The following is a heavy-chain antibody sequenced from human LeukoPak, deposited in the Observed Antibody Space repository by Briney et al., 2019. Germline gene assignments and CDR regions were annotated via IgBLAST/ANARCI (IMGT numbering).Heavy chain of an antibody. CDR3: ARAYYDILTGYYPFDY. J-gene: IGHJ4*02. CDR1: GGSISSSSYY. CDR2: IYYSGST. V-gene: IGHV4-39*01. Sequence: SETPSLTCTVSGGSISSSSYYWGWIRQPPGKGLEWIGSIYYSGSTYYNPSLKSRVTISVDTSKNQFSLKLSSVTAADTAVYYCARAYYDILTGYYPFDYWGQGTLVTVSS. D-gene: IGHD3-9*01.